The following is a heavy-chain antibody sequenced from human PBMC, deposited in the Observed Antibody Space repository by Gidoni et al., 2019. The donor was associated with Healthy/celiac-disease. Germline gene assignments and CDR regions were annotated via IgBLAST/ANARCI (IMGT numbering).Heavy chain of an antibody. V-gene: IGHV3-23*01. J-gene: IGHJ4*02. CDR2: ISGSGGST. CDR3: AKDDVLMVYAIRGMVQY. Sequence: EVQLLESGGGLVQPGGSLRLSCAASGFTFSSYAMSWVRQAPGKGLEWVSAISGSGGSTYYADSVKGRFTISRDNSKNTLYLQMNSLRAEDTAVYYCAKDDVLMVYAIRGMVQYWGQGTLVTVSS. CDR1: GFTFSSYA. D-gene: IGHD2-8*01.